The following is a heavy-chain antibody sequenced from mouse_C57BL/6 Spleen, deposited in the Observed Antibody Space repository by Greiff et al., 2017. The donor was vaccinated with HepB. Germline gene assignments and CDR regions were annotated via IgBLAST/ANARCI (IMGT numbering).Heavy chain of an antibody. CDR2: ISSGSSTI. CDR1: GFTFSDYG. Sequence: EVQRVESGGGLVKPGGSLKLSCAASGFTFSDYGMHWVRQAPEKGLEWVAYISSGSSTIYYADTVKGRFTISRDNAKNTLFLQMTSLRSEDTAMYYCARAGYYAMDYWGQGTSVTVSS. V-gene: IGHV5-17*01. J-gene: IGHJ4*01. CDR3: ARAGYYAMDY.